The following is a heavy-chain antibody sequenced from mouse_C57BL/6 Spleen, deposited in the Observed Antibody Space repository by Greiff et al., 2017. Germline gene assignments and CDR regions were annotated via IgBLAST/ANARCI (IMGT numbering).Heavy chain of an antibody. CDR1: GYTFTSYW. J-gene: IGHJ4*01. CDR2: IYPSDSET. D-gene: IGHD2-3*01. Sequence: QVQLQQPGAELVRPGSSVQLSCKASGYTFTSYWLAWVKQRPGQGLEWIGNIYPSDSETHYNQKFKDKATLTVDKSSSTAYMQLSSLTSEDSAVYYCARAGAYDGYYDYAMDYWGQGTSVTVSS. V-gene: IGHV1-61*01. CDR3: ARAGAYDGYYDYAMDY.